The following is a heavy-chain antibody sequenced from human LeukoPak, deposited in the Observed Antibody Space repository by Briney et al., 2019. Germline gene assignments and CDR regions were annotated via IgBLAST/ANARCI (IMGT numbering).Heavy chain of an antibody. Sequence: SETLSLTCTVSGGSISSSSYYWGWIRQPPGKGLEWIGSIYHSGSTYYNPSLKSRVTISVDTSKNQFSLKLSSVTAADTAVYYCARETIAAAENYYGMDVWGQGTMVAVSS. CDR1: GGSISSSSYY. D-gene: IGHD6-13*01. CDR2: IYHSGST. V-gene: IGHV4-39*07. CDR3: ARETIAAAENYYGMDV. J-gene: IGHJ6*02.